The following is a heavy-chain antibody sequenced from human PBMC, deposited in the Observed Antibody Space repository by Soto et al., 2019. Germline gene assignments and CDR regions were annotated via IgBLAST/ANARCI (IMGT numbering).Heavy chain of an antibody. V-gene: IGHV1-18*01. Sequence: QVHLVQSGAEVKKPGASVKVSCKGSGYDFTAYGITWVRQAPGQGLEWMAWISAHNGNTDYAQKRQGRVTVTRDTSTSTAYMELRSLRSDDTAVYYCARGRYGDYWGQGALVTVSS. J-gene: IGHJ4*02. D-gene: IGHD1-1*01. CDR1: GYDFTAYG. CDR3: ARGRYGDY. CDR2: ISAHNGNT.